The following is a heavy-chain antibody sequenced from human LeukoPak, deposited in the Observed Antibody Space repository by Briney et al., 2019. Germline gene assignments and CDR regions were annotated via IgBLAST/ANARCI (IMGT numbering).Heavy chain of an antibody. J-gene: IGHJ4*02. D-gene: IGHD1-1*01. CDR2: IYPGDFDT. Sequence: GESLKISCKGSGYTLTNYWIAWVRQMPGKGLEWMGIIYPGDFDTRYSPSFQGQVIISADKSIDTAYLQWSSLKASDTAMYYCARLAGTFDYCGQGTLVTVSS. V-gene: IGHV5-51*01. CDR3: ARLAGTFDY. CDR1: GYTLTNYW.